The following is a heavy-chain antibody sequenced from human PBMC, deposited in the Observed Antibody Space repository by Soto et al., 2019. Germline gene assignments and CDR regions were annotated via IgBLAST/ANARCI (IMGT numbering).Heavy chain of an antibody. J-gene: IGHJ5*02. V-gene: IGHV4-31*03. CDR2: IYYSGST. Sequence: PSETLSLTCTVSGGSISSGGYYWSWIRQHPGKGLEWIGYIYYSGSTYYNPSLKSRVTISVDTSKNQFSLKLSSVTAADTAVYYCAREITEGQNYYDSSGQNWFDPWGQGTLVTVSS. CDR3: AREITEGQNYYDSSGQNWFDP. D-gene: IGHD3-22*01. CDR1: GGSISSGGYY.